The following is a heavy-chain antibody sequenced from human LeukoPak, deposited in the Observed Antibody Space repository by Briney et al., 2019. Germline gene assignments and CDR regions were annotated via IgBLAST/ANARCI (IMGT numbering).Heavy chain of an antibody. D-gene: IGHD5-18*01. V-gene: IGHV4-38-2*02. CDR3: ASPAMAFIDQGRYNYYYYIDV. J-gene: IGHJ6*03. CDR1: GYSISSGYY. CDR2: IYHSGST. Sequence: PSETLSLTCTVSGYSISSGYYWGWIRQPPGKGLEWIGSIYHSGSTYYNPSLKSRVTISVDTSKNQFSLKLSSVTAADTAVYYCASPAMAFIDQGRYNYYYYIDVWGKGTTVTVSS.